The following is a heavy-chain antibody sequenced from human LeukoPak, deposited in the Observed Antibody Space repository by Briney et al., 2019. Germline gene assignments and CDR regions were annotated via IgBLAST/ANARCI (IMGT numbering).Heavy chain of an antibody. CDR2: IKQDGSEK. Sequence: PGGSLRLSCAASGFTFSSYWMSWVRQAPGKGLEWVSNIKQDGSEKYYVDSVKGRFTISRDNAKNSLYLQMNSLRAEDTAIYYCARERGTIVITYAFDIWGQGTMVTVSS. CDR3: ARERGTIVITYAFDI. D-gene: IGHD1/OR15-1a*01. V-gene: IGHV3-7*01. CDR1: GFTFSSYW. J-gene: IGHJ3*02.